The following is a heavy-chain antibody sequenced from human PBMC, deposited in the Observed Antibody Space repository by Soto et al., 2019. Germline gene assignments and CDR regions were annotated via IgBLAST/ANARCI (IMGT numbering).Heavy chain of an antibody. CDR2: IYFSGPV. CDR1: GDSVGAYF. V-gene: IGHV4-59*02. Sequence: PSETLSLTCTVSGDSVGAYFWSWIRQPPGKGLECIGYIYFSGPVTYNPSLERRVTISADTAKSQLPLRLTSVTAADTAVYYCARGGGNYPYYLDYWSQGTLVTVSS. D-gene: IGHD1-26*01. J-gene: IGHJ4*02. CDR3: ARGGGNYPYYLDY.